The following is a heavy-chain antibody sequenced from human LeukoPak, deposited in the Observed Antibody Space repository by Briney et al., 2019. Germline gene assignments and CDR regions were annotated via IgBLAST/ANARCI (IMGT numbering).Heavy chain of an antibody. CDR1: GFTFSSYA. CDR2: ISYDGSNK. CDR3: AKDRDIVVVPAAIGY. J-gene: IGHJ4*02. D-gene: IGHD2-2*01. Sequence: GGSLRLSCAASGFTFSSYAMHWVRQAPGKGLEGVAGISYDGSNKYYADSVKGRFTISRDNSKNTLYLQMNSLRAEDTAVYYCAKDRDIVVVPAAIGYWGQGTLVTVSS. V-gene: IGHV3-30*04.